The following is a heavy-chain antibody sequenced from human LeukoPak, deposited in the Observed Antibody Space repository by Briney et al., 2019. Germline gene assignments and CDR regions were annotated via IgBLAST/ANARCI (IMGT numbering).Heavy chain of an antibody. V-gene: IGHV3-53*01. D-gene: IGHD2-15*01. CDR2: IYSGGST. Sequence: PGGSLRLSRAASGFTVSSNYMSWVRQAPGKGLEWVSVIYSGGSTYYADSVKGRFTISRDNSKNTLYLQMNSLRAEDTAVYYCAKDSLWFEVVVAATRFDYWGQGTLVTVSS. CDR1: GFTVSSNY. CDR3: AKDSLWFEVVVAATRFDY. J-gene: IGHJ4*02.